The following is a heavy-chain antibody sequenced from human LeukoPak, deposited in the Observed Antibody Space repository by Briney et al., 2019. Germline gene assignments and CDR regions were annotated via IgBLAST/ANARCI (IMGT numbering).Heavy chain of an antibody. Sequence: ASVKVSCKASGYTSTSYAMHWVRQAPGQRLEWMGWINAGNGNTKYSQKFQGRVTITRDTSASTAYMELSSLRSEDTAVYYCARGGAYNWFDPWGQGTLVTVSS. J-gene: IGHJ5*02. D-gene: IGHD3-16*01. CDR1: GYTSTSYA. CDR3: ARGGAYNWFDP. CDR2: INAGNGNT. V-gene: IGHV1-3*01.